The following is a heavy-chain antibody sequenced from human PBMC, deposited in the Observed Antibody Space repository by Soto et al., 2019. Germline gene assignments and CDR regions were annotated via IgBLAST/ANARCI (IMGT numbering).Heavy chain of an antibody. CDR1: GYGFTSYW. CDR2: IYPGDSDT. D-gene: IGHD2-15*01. CDR3: VKVGDAATSSAYYYTMDV. J-gene: IGHJ6*02. Sequence: PGESLKISCKGSGYGFTSYWIGWVRQMPVKGLEWMGIIYPGDSDTRYSPSFQGQVTISADKSISTAYLQWSSLKASDTAMYFCVKVGDAATSSAYYYTMDVWGQGTTVTVSS. V-gene: IGHV5-51*01.